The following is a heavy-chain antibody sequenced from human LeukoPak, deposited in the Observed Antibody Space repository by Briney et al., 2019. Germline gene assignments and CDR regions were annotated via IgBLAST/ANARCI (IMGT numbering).Heavy chain of an antibody. V-gene: IGHV1-8*01. CDR2: MNPHSGNT. CDR3: ARARSSSWSTDY. D-gene: IGHD6-13*01. J-gene: IGHJ4*02. Sequence: WASVKVSCKASGYTFTTSDVSWVRQAPEQGREWVGWMNPHSGNTGYAHKFQGRVTMTRDTSINTAYMELTSLTSDDTAVYYCARARSSSWSTDYWGQGTPVTVSS. CDR1: GYTFTTSD.